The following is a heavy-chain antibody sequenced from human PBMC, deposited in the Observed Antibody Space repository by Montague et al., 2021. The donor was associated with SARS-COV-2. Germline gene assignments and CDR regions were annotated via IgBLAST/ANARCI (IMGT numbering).Heavy chain of an antibody. J-gene: IGHJ3*01. CDR3: AKEREVVRAARTLVAFDL. CDR2: INHSGTA. D-gene: IGHD2-2*01. Sequence: SETLSLTCAANGGSSSFYYSRSPRQSPRGGPARIAVINHSGTAHFTPSLKSRASLSVATSKNQFTLKSTSVTAADTAMYYCAKEREVVRAARTLVAFDLWGQWKMVTVSS. V-gene: IGHV4-34*01. CDR1: GGSSSFYY.